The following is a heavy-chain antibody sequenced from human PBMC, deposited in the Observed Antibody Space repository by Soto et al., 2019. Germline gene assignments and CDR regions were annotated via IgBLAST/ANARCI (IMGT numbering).Heavy chain of an antibody. D-gene: IGHD5-12*01. CDR1: GGTFSSYA. CDR3: ARGLGDGYNWIDY. J-gene: IGHJ4*02. V-gene: IGHV1-69*13. CDR2: IIPIFGTA. Sequence: SVKVSCKASGGTFSSYAISWVRQAPGQGLEWMGGIIPIFGTANYAQKFQGRVTITADESTRTAYMELSSLRSEDTAVYYCARGLGDGYNWIDYWGQGTLVTVSS.